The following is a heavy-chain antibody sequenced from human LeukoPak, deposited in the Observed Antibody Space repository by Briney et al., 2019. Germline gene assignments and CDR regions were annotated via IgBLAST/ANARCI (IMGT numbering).Heavy chain of an antibody. J-gene: IGHJ4*02. CDR3: TRDRIMTDF. V-gene: IGHV3-49*03. CDR1: GFTFGDYS. CDR2: IRNKASGGTT. D-gene: IGHD2-15*01. Sequence: PGGSLRLSRTASGFTFGDYSMTWFRQAPGKGLEWVSFIRNKASGGTTEHAASVRGRFTTSRDDSKSIAYLQMNSLKTEDTALYYCTRDRIMTDFWGQGTLVTVSS.